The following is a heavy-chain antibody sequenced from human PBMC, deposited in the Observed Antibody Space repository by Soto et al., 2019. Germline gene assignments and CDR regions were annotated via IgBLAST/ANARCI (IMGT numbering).Heavy chain of an antibody. Sequence: ASVKVSCKASGYTFTSYAMHWVRQAPGQRLEWMGWINAGNGNTKYSQKFQGRVTITRDTSASTAYMELSSLRSEDTAVYYCARTPYYDIVTGYGPDYYYVMDVWGQGSTVTVSS. CDR3: ARTPYYDIVTGYGPDYYYVMDV. CDR1: GYTFTSYA. J-gene: IGHJ6*02. V-gene: IGHV1-3*01. CDR2: INAGNGNT. D-gene: IGHD3-9*01.